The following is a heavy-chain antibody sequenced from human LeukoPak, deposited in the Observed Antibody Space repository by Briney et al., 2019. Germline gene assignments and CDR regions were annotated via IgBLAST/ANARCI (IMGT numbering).Heavy chain of an antibody. V-gene: IGHV3-21*01. J-gene: IGHJ4*02. Sequence: PGGSLRLSCAASGFTFSSYSMNWVRQAPGKGLEWVSSISSSSSYIYYADSVKGRFTISRDNAKNSLYLQMNSLRAEVTAVYYCARFRGAGARLDYWGQGTLVTVSS. D-gene: IGHD6-19*01. CDR3: ARFRGAGARLDY. CDR2: ISSSSSYI. CDR1: GFTFSSYS.